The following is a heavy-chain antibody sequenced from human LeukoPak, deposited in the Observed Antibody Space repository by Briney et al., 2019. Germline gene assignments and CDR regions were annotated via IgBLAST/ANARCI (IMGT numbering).Heavy chain of an antibody. CDR3: ARYSSSSKFDY. CDR2: IYSSGST. CDR1: NGSISIYF. J-gene: IGHJ4*02. V-gene: IGHV4-4*07. Sequence: SETLSLTCTASNGSISIYFWSWIRQPAGKGLEWIGRIYSSGSTDYNPSLKSRVTMSVDTSKNQFSLKLTSVTAADTAVYYCARYSSSSKFDYWGQGTLVTVSS. D-gene: IGHD6-6*01.